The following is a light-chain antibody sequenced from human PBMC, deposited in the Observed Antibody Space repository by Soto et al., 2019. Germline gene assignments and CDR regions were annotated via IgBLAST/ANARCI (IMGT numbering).Light chain of an antibody. J-gene: IGKJ1*01. CDR1: QDIRND. Sequence: ALQMTQSPSSLSTSVGDRVTITCRASQDIRNDLGWYQEKPGQAPKLLIYAASNLQSGVPSRFSGSGSGTDFTLTISSLQPEDFATYYCLQDYNYPWTFGQGTKVEI. V-gene: IGKV1-6*01. CDR3: LQDYNYPWT. CDR2: AAS.